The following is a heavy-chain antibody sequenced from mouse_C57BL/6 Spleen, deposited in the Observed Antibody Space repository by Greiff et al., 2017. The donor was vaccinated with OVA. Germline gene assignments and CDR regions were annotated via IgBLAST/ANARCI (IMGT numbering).Heavy chain of an antibody. V-gene: IGHV1-82*01. CDR1: GYAFSSSW. D-gene: IGHD2-1*01. J-gene: IGHJ2*01. CDR3: ARDGNYGDY. Sequence: QVQLQQSGPELVKPGASVKISCKASGYAFSSSWMNWVKQRPGKGLEWIGRIYPGDGDTNYNGKFKGKATLTADKSSSTAYMLLSSLTSEDSAVYFCARDGNYGDYWGQGTTLTVSS. CDR2: IYPGDGDT.